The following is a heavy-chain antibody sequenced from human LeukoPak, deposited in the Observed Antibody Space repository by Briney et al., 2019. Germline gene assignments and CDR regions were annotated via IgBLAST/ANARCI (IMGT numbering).Heavy chain of an antibody. J-gene: IGHJ4*02. V-gene: IGHV3-23*01. CDR2: ISGSGGST. CDR3: AKSPLIAAAGTARTYYYDSSGYYVDY. CDR1: GFTFSSYA. Sequence: GPLRLSCAASGFTFSSYAMSWVRQAPGKGLEWVSAISGSGGSTYYADSVKGRFTISRDNSKNTLYLQMNSLRAEDTAVYYCAKSPLIAAAGTARTYYYDSSGYYVDYWGQGTLVTVSS. D-gene: IGHD3-22*01.